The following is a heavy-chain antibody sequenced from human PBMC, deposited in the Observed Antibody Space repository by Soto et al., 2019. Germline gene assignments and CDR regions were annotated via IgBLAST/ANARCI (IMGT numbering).Heavy chain of an antibody. J-gene: IGHJ6*03. Sequence: EVQLVESGGGLVQPGGSLRLSCAASGFTFSSYSMNWVRQAPGKGLEWVSYISSSSSTIYYADSVKGRFTISRDNAKNSLFLQMNSLRAEDTAVYYCAIGYYYYYYMDVWGKGTTVTVSS. CDR1: GFTFSSYS. CDR2: ISSSSSTI. V-gene: IGHV3-48*01. CDR3: AIGYYYYYYMDV.